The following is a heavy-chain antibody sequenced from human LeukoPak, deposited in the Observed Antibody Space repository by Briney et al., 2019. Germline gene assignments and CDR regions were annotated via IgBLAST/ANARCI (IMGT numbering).Heavy chain of an antibody. CDR3: ARASGWQRAFDS. CDR1: GGSFSGYY. Sequence: SESLSLTCAVYGGSFSGYYWSWIRQPAGKGLEWIGRIFTSGRTNYNPSLKSRVTMSLDTSKNQFSLKLRSVTAADTAVYYCARASGWQRAFDSWGQGTLVAVSS. CDR2: IFTSGRT. J-gene: IGHJ4*02. V-gene: IGHV4-59*10. D-gene: IGHD6-25*01.